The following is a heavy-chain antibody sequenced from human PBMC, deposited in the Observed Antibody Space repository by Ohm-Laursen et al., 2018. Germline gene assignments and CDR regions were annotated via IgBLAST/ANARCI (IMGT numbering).Heavy chain of an antibody. Sequence: SLRLSCAASGFTFSSYGMHWVRQAPGKGLEWVAVISYDGSNTYYADSVKGRFTISRDNSKNTLYLQMNSLRAEDTAVYYCAKEYDYGDYHYPFFDYWGQGTLVTVSS. V-gene: IGHV3-30*18. CDR1: GFTFSSYG. J-gene: IGHJ4*02. CDR2: ISYDGSNT. CDR3: AKEYDYGDYHYPFFDY. D-gene: IGHD4-17*01.